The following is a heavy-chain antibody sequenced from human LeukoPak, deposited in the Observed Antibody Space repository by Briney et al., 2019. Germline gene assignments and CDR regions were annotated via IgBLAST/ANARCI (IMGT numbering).Heavy chain of an antibody. Sequence: PGGSLRLSCAASGFTFSSYWMHWVRQAPGKGLVWVSRINSDGSSTSYADSVKGRFTISRDNAKNTLCPQMNSLRAEDTAVYYCARGGYGYAGDYWGQGTLVTVSS. CDR2: INSDGSST. D-gene: IGHD5-18*01. V-gene: IGHV3-74*01. CDR1: GFTFSSYW. J-gene: IGHJ4*02. CDR3: ARGGYGYAGDY.